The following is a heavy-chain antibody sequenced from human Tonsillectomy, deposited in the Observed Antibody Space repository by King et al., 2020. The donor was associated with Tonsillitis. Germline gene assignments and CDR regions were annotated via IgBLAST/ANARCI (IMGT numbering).Heavy chain of an antibody. J-gene: IGHJ6*03. V-gene: IGHV4-34*01. CDR3: AREEDRYCSGGSCSTPWYMDV. CDR1: GGSFSEYY. CDR2: INHSGST. Sequence: VQLQQLGAGLLKPSETLSLTCAVYGGSFSEYYGGWIRQPPGKGLEWIGEINHSGSTNYNPSVKSRVTISVDSSKNQFSLRLSSMTSADTAVYYCAREEDRYCSGGSCSTPWYMDVWGKGTTVTVSS. D-gene: IGHD2-15*01.